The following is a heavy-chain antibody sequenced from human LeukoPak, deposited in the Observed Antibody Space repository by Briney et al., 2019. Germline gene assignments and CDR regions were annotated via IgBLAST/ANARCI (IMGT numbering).Heavy chain of an antibody. V-gene: IGHV3-11*03. Sequence: GRSLRLSCAASGFTFSDYHMSWIRQAPGRGLEWVSYISKNGDHTNYADSLKGRFTTSRDNEKNSVYLHISSVRPDDAALYYCARGSGYFDIWGGGTRVTVTP. CDR2: ISKNGDHT. CDR1: GFTFSDYH. CDR3: ARGSGYFDI. J-gene: IGHJ2*01.